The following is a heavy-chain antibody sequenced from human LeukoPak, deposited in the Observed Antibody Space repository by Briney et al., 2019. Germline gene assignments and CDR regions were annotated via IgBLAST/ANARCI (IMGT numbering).Heavy chain of an antibody. V-gene: IGHV4-30-4*01. CDR3: ARGRSSSGYGMDV. Sequence: SETLSLTCTVSGGSISSGDYYWSWIRQPPGKGLEWIGYIYYSGSTYYNPSLKSRVTISVDKSKNQFSLKLSSVTAADTAMYYCARGRSSSGYGMDVWGQGTTVTVSS. J-gene: IGHJ6*02. D-gene: IGHD6-13*01. CDR1: GGSISSGDYY. CDR2: IYYSGST.